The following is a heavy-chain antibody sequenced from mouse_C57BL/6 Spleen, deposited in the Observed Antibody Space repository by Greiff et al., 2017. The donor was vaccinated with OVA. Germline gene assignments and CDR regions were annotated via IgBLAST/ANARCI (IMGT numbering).Heavy chain of an antibody. CDR1: GYTFTSYW. CDR2: IYPGSGST. Sequence: VQLQQPGAELVKPGASVKMSCKASGYTFTSYWITWVKQRPGQGLEWIGDIYPGSGSTNYNEKFKSKAKLTVDTSSSTASMQLSNLTSEDSAVYYGARDSSGYVGYFDYWGQGTTLTVSS. V-gene: IGHV1-55*01. D-gene: IGHD3-2*02. J-gene: IGHJ2*01. CDR3: ARDSSGYVGYFDY.